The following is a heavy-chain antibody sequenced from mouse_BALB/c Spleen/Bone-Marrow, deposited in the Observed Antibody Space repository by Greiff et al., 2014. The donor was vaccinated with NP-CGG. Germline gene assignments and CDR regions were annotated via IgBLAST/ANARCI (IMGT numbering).Heavy chain of an antibody. CDR2: IFPGTGTT. Sequence: VQLQQSGAELVKPGASVKLSCKTSGYTFTSYWIQWVKQRPGQGLGWIGEIFPGTGTTYYNEKFKGKATLTIDTSSSTAYMQLSSLPSEASAVYFCASRDSSGYVPDYWGQGTTLTVSS. J-gene: IGHJ2*01. D-gene: IGHD3-2*01. CDR1: GYTFTSYW. V-gene: IGHV1S132*01. CDR3: ASRDSSGYVPDY.